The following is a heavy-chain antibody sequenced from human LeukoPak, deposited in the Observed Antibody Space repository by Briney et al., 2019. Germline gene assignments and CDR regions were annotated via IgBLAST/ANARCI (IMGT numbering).Heavy chain of an antibody. J-gene: IGHJ4*02. CDR3: ARADYYDSSGGDY. CDR2: ISSSSIYI. D-gene: IGHD3-22*01. V-gene: IGHV3-21*01. Sequence: SSISSSSIYIYYTDSVKGRFTVSRDNAKNSLYLQMNSLRAEDTAVYYCARADYYDSSGGDYWGQGTLVTVSS.